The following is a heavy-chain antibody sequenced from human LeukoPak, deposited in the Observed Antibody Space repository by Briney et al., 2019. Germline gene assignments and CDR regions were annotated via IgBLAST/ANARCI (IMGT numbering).Heavy chain of an antibody. CDR3: ARDDHLGYCSGGSCYHFDY. V-gene: IGHV3-74*01. CDR1: GFRFSSHW. Sequence: SGGSLRLSCAASGFRFSSHWMHWVRQTPGKGLVWVARINGDGTTSSHADSVKGRFTISRDNAKNTVYLQMNSLRAEDTAVYYCARDDHLGYCSGGSCYHFDYWGQGTLVTVSS. CDR2: INGDGTTS. J-gene: IGHJ4*02. D-gene: IGHD2-15*01.